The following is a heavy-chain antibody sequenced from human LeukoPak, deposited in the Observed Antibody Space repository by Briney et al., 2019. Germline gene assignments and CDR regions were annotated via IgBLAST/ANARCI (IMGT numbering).Heavy chain of an antibody. CDR2: TRNKANSYTT. CDR3: ARVNTVTSFNLDY. D-gene: IGHD4-11*01. J-gene: IGHJ4*02. V-gene: IGHV3-72*01. Sequence: PVGSLTLSCSASGFTFSDHYMDWVRQAPGKGLEWVGRTRNKANSYTTEYAASVKGRFTISRDDSKNSLFLQMNSLKTEDTAVYYCARVNTVTSFNLDYWGQGTL. CDR1: GFTFSDHY.